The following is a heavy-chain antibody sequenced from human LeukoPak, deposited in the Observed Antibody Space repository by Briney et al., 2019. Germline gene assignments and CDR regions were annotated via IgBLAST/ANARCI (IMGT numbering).Heavy chain of an antibody. CDR3: ARVRTSKRGYSYGLPDY. Sequence: GSLRLSCAASGFTFSSYGMHWVRQAPGKGLEWVAVIWYDGSNKYYADSVKGRFTISRDNSKNTLYLQMNSLRAEDTAVYYCARVRTSKRGYSYGLPDYWGLGTLVTVSS. CDR1: GFTFSSYG. CDR2: IWYDGSNK. D-gene: IGHD5-18*01. J-gene: IGHJ4*02. V-gene: IGHV3-33*01.